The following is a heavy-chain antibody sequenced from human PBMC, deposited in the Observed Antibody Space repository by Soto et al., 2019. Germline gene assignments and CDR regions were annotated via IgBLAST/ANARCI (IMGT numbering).Heavy chain of an antibody. D-gene: IGHD6-19*01. Sequence: PGGSLRLSCAASGFTVSSNYMSWVRQAPGKGLEWVSVIYSGGSTYYADSVKGRFTISRDNSKNTLYLQMNSLRAEDTAVYYCARSRVAVAAPREGWFDPWGQGTLVTVSS. J-gene: IGHJ5*02. CDR1: GFTVSSNY. CDR3: ARSRVAVAAPREGWFDP. CDR2: IYSGGST. V-gene: IGHV3-53*01.